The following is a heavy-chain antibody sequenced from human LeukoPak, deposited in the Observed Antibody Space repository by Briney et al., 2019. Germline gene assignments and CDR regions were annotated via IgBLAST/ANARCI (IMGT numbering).Heavy chain of an antibody. J-gene: IGHJ5*01. D-gene: IGHD1-7*01. CDR3: ATRSNPGTTFDF. V-gene: IGHV3-11*01. CDR2: ISSAGTAM. Sequence: GGSLRLSCAASGFTFSDYYMSWIRQAPGKGLEWVSYISSAGTAMYYADSVKGRFTISRDNAKNSLYLQMNSLRAEDTAVYYCATRSNPGTTFDFWGQGTLVTVSS. CDR1: GFTFSDYY.